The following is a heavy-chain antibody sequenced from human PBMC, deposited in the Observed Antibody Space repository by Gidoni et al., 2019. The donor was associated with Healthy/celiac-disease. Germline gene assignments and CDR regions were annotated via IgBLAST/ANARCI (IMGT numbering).Heavy chain of an antibody. J-gene: IGHJ4*02. CDR1: GYSISSGSY. CDR2: IYHSGST. D-gene: IGHD3-3*01. V-gene: IGHV4-38-2*02. Sequence: QVQLQESGPGLVKPSETLSLTCTVSGYSISSGSYWGWIRQPPGKGLEWIGSIYHSGSTYYNPSLKSRVTISVDTSKNQFSLKLSSVTAADTAVYYCARDFGYDFWSGSDYWGQGTLVTVSS. CDR3: ARDFGYDFWSGSDY.